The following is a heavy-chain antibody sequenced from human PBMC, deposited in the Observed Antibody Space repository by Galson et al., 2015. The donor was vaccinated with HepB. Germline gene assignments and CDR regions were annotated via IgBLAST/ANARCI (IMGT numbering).Heavy chain of an antibody. D-gene: IGHD5-24*01. CDR3: AKDISDGYNLLDY. CDR1: GFTFSNYG. CDR2: ISYDGSNK. V-gene: IGHV3-30*18. Sequence: LRLSCAASGFTFSNYGMHWVRQAPGKGLEWVAVISYDGSNKYYADSVKGRFTISRDNSKNTVYLQMNSLRPEDTAVYYCAKDISDGYNLLDYWGQGTLVTVSS. J-gene: IGHJ4*02.